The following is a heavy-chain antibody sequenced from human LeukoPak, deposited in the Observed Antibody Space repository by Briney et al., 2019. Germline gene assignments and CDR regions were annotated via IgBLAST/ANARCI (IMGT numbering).Heavy chain of an antibody. CDR1: GGTFSSYA. V-gene: IGHV1-69*04. CDR2: IIPIRQIT. CDR3: ARELEQYYYDSSGSPYFDY. D-gene: IGHD3-22*01. Sequence: SVKVSCKASGGTFSSYAVSWVRQAPGQGLEGMGRIIPIRQITNYAQKFRGRVTITADKSKSTAYMELSSLRSEDTAVYYCARELEQYYYDSSGSPYFDYWGQGTLVTVSS. J-gene: IGHJ4*02.